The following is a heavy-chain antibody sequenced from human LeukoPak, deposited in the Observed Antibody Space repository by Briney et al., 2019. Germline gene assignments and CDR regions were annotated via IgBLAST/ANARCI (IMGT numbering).Heavy chain of an antibody. Sequence: SETLSLTCTVSGGSISNYYWSWIRQPPGKGLEWIGYIYYSGNTNYNPSLQSRVTISVDTSKNQFSLKLNSVTAADTAVYYCARVRYCSTNRCYDREFDNWGQGTLVTVSS. J-gene: IGHJ4*02. CDR2: IYYSGNT. D-gene: IGHD2-2*01. CDR3: ARVRYCSTNRCYDREFDN. CDR1: GGSISNYY. V-gene: IGHV4-59*01.